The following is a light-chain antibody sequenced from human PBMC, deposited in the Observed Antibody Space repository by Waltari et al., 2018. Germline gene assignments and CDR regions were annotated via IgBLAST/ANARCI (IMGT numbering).Light chain of an antibody. J-gene: IGKJ2*01. CDR3: QHGYSTLYT. CDR1: QNIATY. V-gene: IGKV1-39*01. CDR2: GAS. Sequence: DIQMTQSPSSLSASVGDRVTITCRASQNIATYLHWYQQKPGKAPNLLIYGASNLQSGVPSRFSGSGAGTDFTLTISSLQREDLAIYYCQHGYSTLYTFGQGTNLEIK.